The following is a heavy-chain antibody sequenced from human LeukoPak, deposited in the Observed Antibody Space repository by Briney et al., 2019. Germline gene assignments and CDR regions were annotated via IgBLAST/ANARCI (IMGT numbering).Heavy chain of an antibody. CDR2: ISWNSGSI. CDR3: AKVVTMVRGATIPAYYYGMDV. J-gene: IGHJ6*02. D-gene: IGHD3-10*01. V-gene: IGHV3-9*01. Sequence: TGGSLRLSCAASGFTFDDYAMHWVRQAPGKGLEWVSGISWNSGSIGYADSVKGRFTISRDNAKNSLYLQMNSLRAEDTALYYCAKVVTMVRGATIPAYYYGMDVWGQGTTVTVSS. CDR1: GFTFDDYA.